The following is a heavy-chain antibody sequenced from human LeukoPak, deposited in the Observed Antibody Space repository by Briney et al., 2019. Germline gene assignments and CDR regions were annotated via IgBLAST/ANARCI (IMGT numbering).Heavy chain of an antibody. V-gene: IGHV4-34*01. D-gene: IGHD4-17*01. Sequence: PSETLSLTCGVHGISFSTDYLSWVRQPPGKGLEWIGEINHSGTTNYNPSLKSRATISIDTSKNQFFLKLSSVTAADAGVFYCARVNYRDIVYWGQGTLVTVSS. CDR3: ARVNYRDIVY. CDR1: GISFSTDY. J-gene: IGHJ4*02. CDR2: INHSGTT.